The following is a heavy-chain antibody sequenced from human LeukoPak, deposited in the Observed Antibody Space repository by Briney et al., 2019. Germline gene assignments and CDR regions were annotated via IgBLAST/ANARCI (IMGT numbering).Heavy chain of an antibody. CDR1: GYTFTSYG. J-gene: IGHJ4*02. D-gene: IGHD3-22*01. CDR3: ARDPRVYYDSSGYYGYYFDY. Sequence: ASVKVSCKASGYTFTSYGISWVRQAPGQGLEWMGIINPSGGSTSYAQKFQGRVTMTRDTSTSTVYMELSSLRSEDTAVYYCARDPRVYYDSSGYYGYYFDYWGQGTLVTVSS. V-gene: IGHV1-46*01. CDR2: INPSGGST.